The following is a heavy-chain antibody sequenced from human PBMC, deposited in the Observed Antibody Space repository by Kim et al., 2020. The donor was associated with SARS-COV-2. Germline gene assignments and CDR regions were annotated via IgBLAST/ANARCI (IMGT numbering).Heavy chain of an antibody. D-gene: IGHD3-10*01. CDR3: ARVPLWFGEFYFDY. CDR1: GYTFTSYA. Sequence: ASVKVSCKASGYTFTSYAMHWVRQAPGQRLEWMGWINAGNGNTKYSQKFQGRVTITRDTSASTAYMELSSLRSEDTAVYYCARVPLWFGEFYFDYCGQGTLVTVSS. J-gene: IGHJ4*02. CDR2: INAGNGNT. V-gene: IGHV1-3*01.